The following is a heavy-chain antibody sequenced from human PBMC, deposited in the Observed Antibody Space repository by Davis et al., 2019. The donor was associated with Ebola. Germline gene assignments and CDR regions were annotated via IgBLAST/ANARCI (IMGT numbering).Heavy chain of an antibody. J-gene: IGHJ4*02. CDR2: IYYSGST. D-gene: IGHD2-8*02. Sequence: MPGGSLRLSCTVSGGSISSSSYYWGWIRQPPGKGLEWIGSIYYSGSTYYNPSLKSRVTISVDTSKNQFSLKLSSVTAADTAVYYCARGGYCTGGVCYYFDYWGQGTLVTVSS. CDR3: ARGGYCTGGVCYYFDY. V-gene: IGHV4-39*01. CDR1: GGSISSSSYY.